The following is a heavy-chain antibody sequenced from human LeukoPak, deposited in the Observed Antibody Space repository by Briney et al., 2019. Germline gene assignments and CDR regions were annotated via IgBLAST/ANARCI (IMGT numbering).Heavy chain of an antibody. V-gene: IGHV3-53*01. CDR1: GFTVSSNY. D-gene: IGHD3-3*01. CDR3: ARDRPDFWSGYRYGMDV. CDR2: IYSGGST. Sequence: PGGSLRLSCAASGFTVSSNYMSWVRQAPGKGLEWVSVIYSGGSTYYADSVKGRFTISRDNSKNTLYLQMNSLRAEDTAVYYCARDRPDFWSGYRYGMDVWGQGTTVTVSS. J-gene: IGHJ6*02.